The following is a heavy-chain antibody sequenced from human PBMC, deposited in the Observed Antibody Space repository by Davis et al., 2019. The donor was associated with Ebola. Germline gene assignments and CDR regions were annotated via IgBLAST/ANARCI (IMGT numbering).Heavy chain of an antibody. CDR1: GFTFSSYS. CDR2: ITSSSSYM. CDR3: ATAGGADLDDY. Sequence: GESLKISCAASGFTFSSYSMNWVRQAPGKGLEWVSSITSSSSYMYYADSLKGRFTISRDNAKNSLYLQMNSLRVEDTAVYYCATAGGADLDDYWGQGTLVTVSS. D-gene: IGHD3-3*01. V-gene: IGHV3-21*01. J-gene: IGHJ4*02.